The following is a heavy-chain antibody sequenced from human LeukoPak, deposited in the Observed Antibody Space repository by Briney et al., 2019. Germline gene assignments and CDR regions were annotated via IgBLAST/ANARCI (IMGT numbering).Heavy chain of an antibody. D-gene: IGHD3-10*01. CDR3: ATAFNSFLSGRATWAFDY. Sequence: GASVKVSCKVSGYTLTELSMHWVRQAPRKGLEWMGGFDPEDGETIYAQKFQGRVTMTEDTSTDTAYMELSSLRSEDTAVYYCATAFNSFLSGRATWAFDYWGQGTLVTVSS. CDR2: FDPEDGET. J-gene: IGHJ4*02. V-gene: IGHV1-24*01. CDR1: GYTLTELS.